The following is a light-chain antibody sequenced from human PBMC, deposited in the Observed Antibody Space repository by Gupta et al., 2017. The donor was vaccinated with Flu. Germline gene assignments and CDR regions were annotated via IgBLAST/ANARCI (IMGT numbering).Light chain of an antibody. V-gene: IGLV1-51*01. Sequence: QSVLTQPPSVSAAPGQKVTISCSGSSSNIGDNYVSWFQQLPGTAPKLLIYDNNKRHSGIPDRFSGSKSGTSATLGITGLQTGDEADYYCGTWDSSLNVNWVFGGGTKVTVL. CDR1: SSNIGDNY. CDR2: DNN. J-gene: IGLJ3*02. CDR3: GTWDSSLNVNWV.